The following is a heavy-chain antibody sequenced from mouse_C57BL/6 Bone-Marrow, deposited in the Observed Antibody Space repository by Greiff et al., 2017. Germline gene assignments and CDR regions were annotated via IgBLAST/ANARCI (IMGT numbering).Heavy chain of an antibody. Sequence: EVKLVESVAELVRPGASVKLSCTASGFNIKNTYMHWVKQRPDQGLEWIGRIDPANGNTKYAPKFQGKATITADTSSNTAYLQLSSLTTEDTAIYYCAFGYYEDYWGQGTTLTVSS. CDR2: IDPANGNT. V-gene: IGHV14-3*01. D-gene: IGHD2-3*01. CDR3: AFGYYEDY. J-gene: IGHJ2*01. CDR1: GFNIKNTY.